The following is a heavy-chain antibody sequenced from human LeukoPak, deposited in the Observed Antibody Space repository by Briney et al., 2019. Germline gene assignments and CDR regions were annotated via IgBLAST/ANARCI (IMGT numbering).Heavy chain of an antibody. CDR1: GGSISSYY. D-gene: IGHD3-10*01. Sequence: SETLSLTCTVSGGSISSYYWSWIRQPPGKGLEWIGYIYYSGSTNYNPSLKSRVTISVDTSKNQFSLKLSSVTAADTAVYYCARDRLLWFGEGYFDYWGQGTLVTVSS. CDR3: ARDRLLWFGEGYFDY. CDR2: IYYSGST. V-gene: IGHV4-59*01. J-gene: IGHJ4*02.